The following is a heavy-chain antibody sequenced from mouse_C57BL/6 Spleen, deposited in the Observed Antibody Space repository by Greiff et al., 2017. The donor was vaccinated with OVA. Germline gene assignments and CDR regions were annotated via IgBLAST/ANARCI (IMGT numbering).Heavy chain of an antibody. CDR3: ARGGVTTWDY. Sequence: QVQLQQSGPELVKPGASVKISCKASGYAFSSSWMNWVKQRPGKGLEWIGRIYPGDGDTNYNGKFKGKATLTADKSSSTAYMQLSSLTSEDSAVYFCARGGVTTWDYWGQGTTLTVSS. D-gene: IGHD2-3*01. J-gene: IGHJ2*01. CDR2: IYPGDGDT. V-gene: IGHV1-82*01. CDR1: GYAFSSSW.